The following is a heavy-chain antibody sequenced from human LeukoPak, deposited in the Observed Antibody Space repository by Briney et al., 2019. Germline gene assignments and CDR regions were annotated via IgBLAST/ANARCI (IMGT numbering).Heavy chain of an antibody. Sequence: GGSLRLSCAASGFTFDDYTMHWVRQPPGKGLEWVSLISWDGGSTYYADSMEGRFTISRDNSKNSLYLQMNSPRTEDTAFYYCAKDRDYGGNSGYFHHWGQGTLVTVSS. CDR2: ISWDGGST. J-gene: IGHJ1*01. CDR3: AKDRDYGGNSGYFHH. V-gene: IGHV3-43*01. D-gene: IGHD4-23*01. CDR1: GFTFDDYT.